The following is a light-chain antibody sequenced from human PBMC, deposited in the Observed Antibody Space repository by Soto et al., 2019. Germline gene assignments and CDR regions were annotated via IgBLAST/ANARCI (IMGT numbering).Light chain of an antibody. CDR2: EVS. J-gene: IGLJ1*01. CDR1: SSDVGGYSS. CDR3: ISYAGSNNYV. Sequence: QSALTQLPSASGSPGQSVTISCTGTSSDVGGYSSVAWFQHHPGKAPKLMIYEVSKRPSGVPDRFSGSKSGNTASLTVSGLQAEDEADYYCISYAGSNNYVFGTGTKVTVL. V-gene: IGLV2-8*01.